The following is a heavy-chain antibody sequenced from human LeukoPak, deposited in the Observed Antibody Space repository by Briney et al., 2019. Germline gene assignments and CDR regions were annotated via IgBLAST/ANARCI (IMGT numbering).Heavy chain of an antibody. Sequence: PGGSLRLSCAASGFTFDDYAMHWVRQVPGKGLEWVANIKTDGSEKYYLDSVKGRFTISRDNAKNSLYLQMNGLRAEDTAVYYCARDQISGEDAFDIWGQGTMVTVSS. CDR1: GFTFDDYA. CDR2: IKTDGSEK. CDR3: ARDQISGEDAFDI. J-gene: IGHJ3*02. V-gene: IGHV3-7*01. D-gene: IGHD6-19*01.